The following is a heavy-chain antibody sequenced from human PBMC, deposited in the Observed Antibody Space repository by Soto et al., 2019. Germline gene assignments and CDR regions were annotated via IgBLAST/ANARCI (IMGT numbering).Heavy chain of an antibody. Sequence: ASVKVSCKASGYTFTSYGISWVRQAPGQGLEWMGWISAYNGNTNYAQKLQGRVTMTTDTSTSTAYMELRSLRSDDTAVYYCARDSDFWSGLTITYYYHGMDVWGQGTTVTVSS. CDR3: ARDSDFWSGLTITYYYHGMDV. CDR2: ISAYNGNT. D-gene: IGHD3-3*01. J-gene: IGHJ6*02. V-gene: IGHV1-18*01. CDR1: GYTFTSYG.